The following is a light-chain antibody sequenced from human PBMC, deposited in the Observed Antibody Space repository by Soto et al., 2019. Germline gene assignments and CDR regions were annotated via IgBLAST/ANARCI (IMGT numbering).Light chain of an antibody. Sequence: QSALTQPPSASGTPGQRVTISCSGSSSSIGSTYVYWYQQVPGTAPKLLIYRNNLRPSGVPDRFSGSKSGTSASLAISGLRSEDEADYYCAVWDDSLSGLYVFGSGTKVTVL. CDR2: RNN. CDR3: AVWDDSLSGLYV. J-gene: IGLJ1*01. CDR1: SSSIGSTY. V-gene: IGLV1-47*01.